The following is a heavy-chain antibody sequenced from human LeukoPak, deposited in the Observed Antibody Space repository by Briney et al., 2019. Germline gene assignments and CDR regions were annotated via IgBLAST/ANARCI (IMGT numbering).Heavy chain of an antibody. CDR3: ARDPSYDSSGYYFDY. D-gene: IGHD3-22*01. V-gene: IGHV3-21*01. CDR2: ISSSSSYI. Sequence: PGGSLRLSCAASGFTFSSYSMNWVRQAPGKGLEWVSSISSSSSYIYYADSVKGRFTISRDNAKNSLYLQMNSLRAEDTAVYYCARDPSYDSSGYYFDYWGQGTLVTVSS. CDR1: GFTFSSYS. J-gene: IGHJ4*02.